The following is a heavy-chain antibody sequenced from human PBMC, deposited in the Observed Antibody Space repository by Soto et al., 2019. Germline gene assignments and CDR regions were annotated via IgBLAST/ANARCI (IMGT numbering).Heavy chain of an antibody. CDR3: ARTYDFWSGYFFDY. J-gene: IGHJ4*02. V-gene: IGHV4-30-4*01. CDR2: IYYSGST. D-gene: IGHD3-3*01. CDR1: GGSISSGDYY. Sequence: PSETLSLTCTVSGGSISSGDYYWSWIRQPPGKGLEWIGYIYYSGSTYYNPSLKSRVTISVDTSKNQFSLKLSSVTAADTAVYYCARTYDFWSGYFFDYWGQGTLVTVSS.